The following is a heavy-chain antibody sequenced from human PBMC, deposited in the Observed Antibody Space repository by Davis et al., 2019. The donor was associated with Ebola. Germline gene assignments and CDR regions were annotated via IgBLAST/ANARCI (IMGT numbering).Heavy chain of an antibody. CDR1: GFTFSSYW. CDR3: AIGRGVTMVQGSPWPYYYYGMDV. D-gene: IGHD3-10*01. V-gene: IGHV3-7*03. CDR2: IKQDGSEK. J-gene: IGHJ6*02. Sequence: GGSLRLSCAASGFTFSSYWMSWVHQAPGKGLEWVANIKQDGSEKYYVDSVKGRFTISRDNSKNTLYLQMNSLRAEDTAVYYCAIGRGVTMVQGSPWPYYYYGMDVWGQGTTVTVSS.